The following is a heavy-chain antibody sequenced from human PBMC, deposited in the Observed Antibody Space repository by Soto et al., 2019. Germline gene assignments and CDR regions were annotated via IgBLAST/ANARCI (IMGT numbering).Heavy chain of an antibody. D-gene: IGHD6-13*01. Sequence: QVQLVESGGGVVQPGRSLRLSCAASGFTVSSYGMHWVRQAPGKGLEWVAVISYDGSNKYYADSVKGRFTISRDNSKNALYLQMNSLRPEDTAVYYCAKGASGWSSSWYPGYYFDYWGQGTLVTVSS. J-gene: IGHJ4*02. V-gene: IGHV3-30*18. CDR3: AKGASGWSSSWYPGYYFDY. CDR2: ISYDGSNK. CDR1: GFTVSSYG.